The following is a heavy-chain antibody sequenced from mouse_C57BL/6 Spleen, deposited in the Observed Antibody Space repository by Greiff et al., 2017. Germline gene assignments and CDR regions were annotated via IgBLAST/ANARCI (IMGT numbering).Heavy chain of an antibody. D-gene: IGHD4-1*01. CDR2: IYPGDGDT. CDR3: ARSRNWALFDY. J-gene: IGHJ2*01. CDR1: GYAFSSSW. Sequence: QVQLKESGPELVKPGASVKISCKASGYAFSSSWMNWVKQRPGKGLEWIGRIYPGDGDTNYNGKFKGKATLTADKSSSTAYMQLSSLTSEDSAVYFCARSRNWALFDYWGQGTTLTVSS. V-gene: IGHV1-82*01.